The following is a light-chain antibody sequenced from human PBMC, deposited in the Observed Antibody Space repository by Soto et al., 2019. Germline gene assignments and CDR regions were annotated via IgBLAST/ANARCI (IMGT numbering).Light chain of an antibody. CDR3: CSFAGAYFYV. CDR1: NRDVGGYNY. J-gene: IGLJ1*01. Sequence: QSALTQPRSVSGSPGQSVTISCTGTNRDVGGYNYVSWYQQHPGKAPKLMIYDVNKRPSGVPDRFSASKSGNTASLTISGLQAEDEADYYCCSFAGAYFYVVGTGTKVTVL. V-gene: IGLV2-11*01. CDR2: DVN.